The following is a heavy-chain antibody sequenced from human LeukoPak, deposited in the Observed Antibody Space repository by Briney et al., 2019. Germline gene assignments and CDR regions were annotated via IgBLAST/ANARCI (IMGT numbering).Heavy chain of an antibody. CDR1: GVTFSNYE. V-gene: IGHV3-48*03. D-gene: IGHD4-17*01. CDR2: ISGSAATI. CDR3: ARMTTVTHY. J-gene: IGHJ4*02. Sequence: GGSLRLSCAASGVTFSNYEMNCVRQAPGKGLEWLSYISGSAATIYYADSVQGRFTISRDNAKNSLYLQMNSLRAEDTAVYYCARMTTVTHYWGQGTLVTVSS.